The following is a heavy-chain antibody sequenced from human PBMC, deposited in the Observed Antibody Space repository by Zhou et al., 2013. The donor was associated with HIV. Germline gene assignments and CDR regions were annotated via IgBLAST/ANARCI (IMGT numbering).Heavy chain of an antibody. CDR1: GYTFTSYG. Sequence: QVQLVQSGAEVKKPGASVKVSCKASGYTFTSYGISWVRQAPGQGLEWMGWISAYNGNTNYAQKLQGRVTMTTDTSTSTAYMELRSLRSDDTAVYYCARDPLSRFYDSSGYPFDYWGQGTLVTVSS. V-gene: IGHV1-18*01. CDR2: ISAYNGNT. J-gene: IGHJ4*02. D-gene: IGHD3-22*01. CDR3: ARDPLSRFYDSSGYPFDY.